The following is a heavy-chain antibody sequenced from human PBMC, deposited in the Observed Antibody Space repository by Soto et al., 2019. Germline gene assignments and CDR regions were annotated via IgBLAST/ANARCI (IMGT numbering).Heavy chain of an antibody. CDR1: GFTFSSYA. Sequence: QVQLVESGGGVVQPGRSLRLSCAASGFTFSSYAMHWVRQAPGKGLEWVAVISYDGSNKYYADSVKGRFTISRDNSKNTLYLQMNSLRAEDTAVYYCARAVRYYDSSGPPAGSFDYWGQGTLVTVSS. J-gene: IGHJ4*02. CDR2: ISYDGSNK. V-gene: IGHV3-30-3*01. CDR3: ARAVRYYDSSGPPAGSFDY. D-gene: IGHD3-22*01.